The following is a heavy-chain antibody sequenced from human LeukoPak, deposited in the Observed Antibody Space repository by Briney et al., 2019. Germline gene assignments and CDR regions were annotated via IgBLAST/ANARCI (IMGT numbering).Heavy chain of an antibody. J-gene: IGHJ5*02. V-gene: IGHV4-59*01. CDR2: IYYSGST. D-gene: IGHD3-16*01. CDR1: GGSISSYY. CDR3: AGGVYTPRSDP. Sequence: SETLSLTCTVSGGSISSYYWSWIRQPPGKGLEWIGYIYYSGSTNYNPSLKSRVTISVDTSKNQFSLKLSSVTAADTAVYYCAGGVYTPRSDPWGQGTRVTVSS.